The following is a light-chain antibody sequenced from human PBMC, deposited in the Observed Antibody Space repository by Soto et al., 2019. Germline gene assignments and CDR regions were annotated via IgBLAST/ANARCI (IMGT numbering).Light chain of an antibody. CDR1: QYVSSSS. V-gene: IGKV3-20*01. Sequence: EIVLTQSPGPLSLSPGERATLSCRASQYVSSSSLAWYQQKRGQAPRLLIHDASSRATGIPDRVSGSGSGTDFTLTISRLEPEDFAVYYCQQYGSSPRTFGQGTKVEVK. CDR3: QQYGSSPRT. J-gene: IGKJ1*01. CDR2: DAS.